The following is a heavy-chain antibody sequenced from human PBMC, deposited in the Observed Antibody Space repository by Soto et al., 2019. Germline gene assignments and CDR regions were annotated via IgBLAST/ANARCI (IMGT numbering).Heavy chain of an antibody. CDR3: ARGRWWIQLSVPPDY. CDR2: ISYDGSNK. Sequence: LRLSCAASGFTFSSYAMHWVRQAPGKGLEWVAVISYDGSNKYYADSVKGRFTISRDNSKNTLYLQMNSLRAEDTAVYYCARGRWWIQLSVPPDYWGQGTLVTVSS. D-gene: IGHD5-18*01. CDR1: GFTFSSYA. J-gene: IGHJ4*02. V-gene: IGHV3-30-3*01.